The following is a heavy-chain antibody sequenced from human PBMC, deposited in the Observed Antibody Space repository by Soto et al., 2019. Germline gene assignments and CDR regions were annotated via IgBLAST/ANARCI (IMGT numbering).Heavy chain of an antibody. V-gene: IGHV3-9*01. CDR3: ARTLGIAVAAGMDV. CDR2: ISWNSGSI. D-gene: IGHD6-19*01. J-gene: IGHJ6*02. Sequence: PGGSLRLSCAASGFTFDDYAMHCVRQAPGKGLEWVSGISWNSGSIGSADSVKGRFTISRDNAKNSLYLQMNSLRAEDTALYYCARTLGIAVAAGMDVWGQGNTVTVSS. CDR1: GFTFDDYA.